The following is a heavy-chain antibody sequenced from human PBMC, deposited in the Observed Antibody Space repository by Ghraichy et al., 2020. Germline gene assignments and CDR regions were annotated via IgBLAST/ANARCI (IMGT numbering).Heavy chain of an antibody. J-gene: IGHJ5*02. CDR3: ASTEDYGDYVGWFDP. Sequence: GGSLRLSCAASGFTFSSYAMHWVRQAPGKGLEWVAVISYDGSNKYYADSVKGRFTISRDNSKNTLYLQMNSLRAEDTAVYYCASTEDYGDYVGWFDPWGQGTLVTVSS. D-gene: IGHD4-17*01. CDR2: ISYDGSNK. V-gene: IGHV3-30-3*01. CDR1: GFTFSSYA.